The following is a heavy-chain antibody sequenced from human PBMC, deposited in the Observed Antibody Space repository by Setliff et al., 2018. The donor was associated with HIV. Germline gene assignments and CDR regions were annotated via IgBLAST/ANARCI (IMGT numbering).Heavy chain of an antibody. J-gene: IGHJ4*02. V-gene: IGHV3-7*01. Sequence: LRLSCAASGFTFSRYWMSWVRQAPGKGLEWVANIKQDGSEKYYVDSVKGRFTISRDNAKNSLYLQMNSLRAEDTAVYYCTRTSGTGFDFWGQGTVVTVSS. D-gene: IGHD1-1*01. CDR3: TRTSGTGFDF. CDR1: GFTFSRYW. CDR2: IKQDGSEK.